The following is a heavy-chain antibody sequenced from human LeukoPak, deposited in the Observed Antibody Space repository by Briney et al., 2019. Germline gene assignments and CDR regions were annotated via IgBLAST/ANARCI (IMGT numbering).Heavy chain of an antibody. V-gene: IGHV1-18*01. CDR1: GYTFISYG. CDR3: ARIGLRYFDWLADNWFDP. D-gene: IGHD3-9*01. Sequence: ASVKVSCKASGYTFISYGISWVRQAPGQGLEWMGWISAYNGNTNYAQKFQGRVTMTRDTSISTAYMELSRLRSDDTAVYYCARIGLRYFDWLADNWFDPWGQGTLVTVSS. CDR2: ISAYNGNT. J-gene: IGHJ5*02.